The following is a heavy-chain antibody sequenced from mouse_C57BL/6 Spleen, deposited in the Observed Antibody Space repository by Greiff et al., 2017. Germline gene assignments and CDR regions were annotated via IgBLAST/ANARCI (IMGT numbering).Heavy chain of an antibody. CDR1: GYAFSSSW. CDR3: AGCCDYGAWFAY. Sequence: VQLQQSGPELVKPGASVKISCKASGYAFSSSWMNWVKQRPGKGLEWIGRIYPGDGDTNYNGKFKGKATLTADKSSSTAYMELSSLTSEDSAVYFCAGCCDYGAWFAYWGQGTLVTVSA. V-gene: IGHV1-82*01. J-gene: IGHJ3*01. CDR2: IYPGDGDT. D-gene: IGHD2-4*01.